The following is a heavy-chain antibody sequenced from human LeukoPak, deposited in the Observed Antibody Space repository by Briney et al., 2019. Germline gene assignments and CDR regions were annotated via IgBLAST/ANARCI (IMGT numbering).Heavy chain of an antibody. V-gene: IGHV1-69*13. J-gene: IGHJ4*02. D-gene: IGHD3-3*01. CDR2: ITPIFGTP. CDR1: GGTFSSYS. Sequence: GASVKVSCKASGGTFSSYSINWVRQAPGQGLEWMGGITPIFGTPKYAQKFQGRVTITADESTSTAYMELSSLRSEDTAMYYCARGFKFLEWLLDYWGQGTLVTVSS. CDR3: ARGFKFLEWLLDY.